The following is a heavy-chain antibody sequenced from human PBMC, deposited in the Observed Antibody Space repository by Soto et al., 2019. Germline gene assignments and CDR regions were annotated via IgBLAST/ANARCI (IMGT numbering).Heavy chain of an antibody. CDR2: IWCDGSNK. CDR3: ARGIMVRGYYGMDV. V-gene: IGHV3-33*01. J-gene: IGHJ6*02. D-gene: IGHD3-10*01. Sequence: QVQLVESGGGVVQPGRSLRLSCAASGFTFSSYGMHWVRQAPGKGLEWVAVIWCDGSNKYYADPVKGRFTISRDNSKNTLYLQMNSLRAEDPAVYYCARGIMVRGYYGMDVWGQGTTVTVSS. CDR1: GFTFSSYG.